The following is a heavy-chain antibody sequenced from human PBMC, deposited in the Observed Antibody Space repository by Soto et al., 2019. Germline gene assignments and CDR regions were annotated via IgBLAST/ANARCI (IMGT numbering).Heavy chain of an antibody. V-gene: IGHV3-64D*06. Sequence: PGGSLRLSCLASGFTFSSYAMHWVRQAPGKGLEYVSGINSNGGNTYYADSVKDRFTISRDNSKNTLYLQMNSLRAEDTAVYFCVKEIGGGNYYFSGMDVWGQGTAVTVYS. CDR2: INSNGGNT. J-gene: IGHJ6*02. CDR3: VKEIGGGNYYFSGMDV. D-gene: IGHD2-21*01. CDR1: GFTFSSYA.